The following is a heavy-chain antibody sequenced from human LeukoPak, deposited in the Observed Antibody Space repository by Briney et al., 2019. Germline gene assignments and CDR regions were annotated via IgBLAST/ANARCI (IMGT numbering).Heavy chain of an antibody. Sequence: PGGSLRLSCAASGFTFSSYGMHWVRQAPGKGLEWVAVIWYDGSNKYYVESVKSRFTISRDNSKNTLYIQMNSLRAEDTDVYYCARVAGAGYYYYGMDVWSQGTTVTV. J-gene: IGHJ6*02. V-gene: IGHV3-33*01. CDR2: IWYDGSNK. D-gene: IGHD1-26*01. CDR3: ARVAGAGYYYYGMDV. CDR1: GFTFSSYG.